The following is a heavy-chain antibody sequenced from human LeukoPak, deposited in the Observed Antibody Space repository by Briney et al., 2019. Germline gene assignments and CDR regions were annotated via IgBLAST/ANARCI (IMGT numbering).Heavy chain of an antibody. Sequence: SETLSLTCTVSGGSISSYYWSWIRQAPGKGLEWIGYIYYSGTTKYNPSLMGRVSISVDTSMNQFSLRLSSVAAADTAVYYCARHGGSYFYYWGQGTLVTVSS. CDR1: GGSISSYY. V-gene: IGHV4-59*08. CDR3: ARHGGSYFYY. D-gene: IGHD1-26*01. CDR2: IYYSGTT. J-gene: IGHJ4*02.